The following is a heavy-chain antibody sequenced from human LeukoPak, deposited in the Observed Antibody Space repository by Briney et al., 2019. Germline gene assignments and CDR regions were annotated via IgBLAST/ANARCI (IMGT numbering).Heavy chain of an antibody. CDR3: AKDSKWELSPIYNFDY. CDR2: ISWNSGSI. J-gene: IGHJ4*02. D-gene: IGHD1-26*01. CDR1: GFTFDDYA. V-gene: IGHV3-9*01. Sequence: GGSLRLSCAASGFTFDDYAMHWVRQAPGKGLEWVSGISWNSGSIGYADSVKGRFTISRDNAKNSLYLQMNSLRAEDTALYYCAKDSKWELSPIYNFDYWGQGTLVTVSS.